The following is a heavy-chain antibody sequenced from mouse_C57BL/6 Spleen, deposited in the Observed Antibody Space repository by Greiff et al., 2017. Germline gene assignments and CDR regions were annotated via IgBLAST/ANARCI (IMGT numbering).Heavy chain of an antibody. V-gene: IGHV1-18*01. CDR3: AREGVYGYDEGYAMDY. CDR2: INPNNGGT. D-gene: IGHD2-2*01. J-gene: IGHJ4*01. CDR1: GYTFTDYN. Sequence: EVQRVESGPELVKPGASVKIPCKASGYTFTDYNMDWVKQSHGKSLEWIGDINPNNGGTIYNQKFKGKATLTVDKSSSTAYMELRSLTSEDTAVYDCAREGVYGYDEGYAMDYWGQGTSVTVSS.